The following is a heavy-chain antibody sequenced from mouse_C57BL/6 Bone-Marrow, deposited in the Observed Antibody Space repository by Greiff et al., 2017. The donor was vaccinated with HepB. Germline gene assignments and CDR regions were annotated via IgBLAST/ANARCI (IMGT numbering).Heavy chain of an antibody. J-gene: IGHJ2*01. D-gene: IGHD1-1*01. Sequence: EVKLMESGPELVKPGASVKISCKASGYSFTGYYMNWVKQSPEKSLEWIGEINPSTGGTTYNQKFKAKATLTVDKSSSTAYMQLKSLTSEDSAVYYCARRGTVVATDFDYWGQGTTLTVSS. V-gene: IGHV1-42*01. CDR2: INPSTGGT. CDR3: ARRGTVVATDFDY. CDR1: GYSFTGYY.